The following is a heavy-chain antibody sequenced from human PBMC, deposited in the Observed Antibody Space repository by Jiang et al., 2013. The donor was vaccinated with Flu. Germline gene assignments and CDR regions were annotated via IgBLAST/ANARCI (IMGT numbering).Heavy chain of an antibody. CDR3: ARHIYDFWSGYYYGMDV. V-gene: IGHV4-39*01. J-gene: IGHJ6*02. CDR2: IYYSGST. Sequence: IYYSGSTYYNPSLKSRVTISVDTSKNQFSLKLSSVTAADTAVYYCARHIYDFWSGYYYGMDVWGQGTTVTVSS. D-gene: IGHD3-3*01.